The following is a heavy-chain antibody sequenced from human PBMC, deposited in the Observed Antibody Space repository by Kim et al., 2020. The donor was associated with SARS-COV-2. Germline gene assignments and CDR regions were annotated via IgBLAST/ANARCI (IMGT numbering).Heavy chain of an antibody. J-gene: IGHJ4*02. Sequence: EKYYVDAVKGRFTISRDNAKNSLYLQMNSLRAEDTAVYYCASIAAADTRYWGQGTLVTVSS. V-gene: IGHV3-7*01. CDR2: EK. CDR3: ASIAAADTRY. D-gene: IGHD6-13*01.